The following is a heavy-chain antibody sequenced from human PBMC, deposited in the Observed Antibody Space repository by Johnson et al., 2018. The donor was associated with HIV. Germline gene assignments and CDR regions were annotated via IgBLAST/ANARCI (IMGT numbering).Heavy chain of an antibody. CDR2: IRYDGSNT. J-gene: IGHJ3*02. Sequence: QMLLVESGGGLVQPGGSLRVSCAASGFTLSSYWMSWVRQAPGKGLEWVAFIRYDGSNTYYGDSMKGRLTISRDNSKNTLFLQMNSLTPEDTGVYYCAKERRAPRAFDIWGQGTMVTVSS. CDR1: GFTLSSYW. V-gene: IGHV3-30*02. CDR3: AKERRAPRAFDI.